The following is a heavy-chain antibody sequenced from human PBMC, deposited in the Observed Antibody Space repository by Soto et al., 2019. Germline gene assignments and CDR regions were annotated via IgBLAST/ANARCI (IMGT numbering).Heavy chain of an antibody. J-gene: IGHJ4*02. Sequence: EAFLVESGGGLVQPGGSLRLSCAASGFTFSNYDMNWVRQAPGKGLEWVSYISHSGASIDYADSVRGRFTISRDNAKNSLYLQMNSLRAEDTAVYYCARDAPLPQGTWLKLDFWGQGTLVTVSS. D-gene: IGHD5-12*01. V-gene: IGHV3-48*03. CDR1: GFTFSNYD. CDR2: ISHSGASI. CDR3: ARDAPLPQGTWLKLDF.